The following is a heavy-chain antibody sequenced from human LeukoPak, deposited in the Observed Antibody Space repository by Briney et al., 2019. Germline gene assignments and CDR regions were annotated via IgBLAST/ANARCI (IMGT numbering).Heavy chain of an antibody. CDR2: IKEDGSAK. CDR3: ARGIAAAGSY. V-gene: IGHV3-7*03. Sequence: GGSLRLSCAASGFTFSSYWMTWVRQAPGKGLEWVANIKEDGSAKYYVDSVKGRFTISRDNAKNSVYLQMNSLRVEDTAVYYCARGIAAAGSYWGQGTLVTVSS. D-gene: IGHD6-13*01. J-gene: IGHJ4*02. CDR1: GFTFSSYW.